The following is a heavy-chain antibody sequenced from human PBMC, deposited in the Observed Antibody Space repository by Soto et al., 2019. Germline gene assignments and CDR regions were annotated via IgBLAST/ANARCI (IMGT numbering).Heavy chain of an antibody. J-gene: IGHJ6*03. D-gene: IGHD4-4*01. CDR1: GFTFSSYS. Sequence: PGGSLRLSCAASGFTFSSYSMNWVRQAPGKGLEWVSYISSSSSTIYYADSVKGRFTISRDNAKNSLYLQMNSLRAEDTAVYYCARRANTVRAYYYMDVWGKGTTVTVSS. CDR2: ISSSSSTI. V-gene: IGHV3-48*01. CDR3: ARRANTVRAYYYMDV.